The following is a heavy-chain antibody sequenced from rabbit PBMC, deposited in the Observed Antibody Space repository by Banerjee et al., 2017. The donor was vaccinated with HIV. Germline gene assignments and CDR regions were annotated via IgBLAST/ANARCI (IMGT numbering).Heavy chain of an antibody. J-gene: IGHJ4*01. Sequence: QEQLEESGGGLVQPGGSLTLSCKASGFDFSSYYMSWVRQAPGKGLEWIGCIVAGSGNTVYASWAKGRFSTSKTSSTTVTLQMTSLTAADTATYFCARGLTGSPSLWGPGTLVTVS. CDR2: IVAGSGNT. V-gene: IGHV1S45*01. CDR3: ARGLTGSPSL. D-gene: IGHD4-2*01. CDR1: GFDFSSYYM.